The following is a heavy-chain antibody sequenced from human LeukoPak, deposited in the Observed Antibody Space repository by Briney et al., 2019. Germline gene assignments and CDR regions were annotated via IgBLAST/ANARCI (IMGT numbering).Heavy chain of an antibody. D-gene: IGHD2/OR15-2a*01. V-gene: IGHV3-23*01. J-gene: IGHJ4*02. CDR3: ARDPPAVLLDTYG. Sequence: PGGSLRLSCAASGFTFSNYAMSWVRQAPGKGLEWISAITGGGGDTYYADSVKGRFTMSRDKSNNMVYLQMNSLRAEDTAMYYCARDPPAVLLDTYGWGQGTLVTVSS. CDR2: ITGGGGDT. CDR1: GFTFSNYA.